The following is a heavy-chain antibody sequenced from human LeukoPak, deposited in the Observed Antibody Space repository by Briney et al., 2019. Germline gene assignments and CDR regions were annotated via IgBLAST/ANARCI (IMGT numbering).Heavy chain of an antibody. CDR2: IYYSGST. D-gene: IGHD3-22*01. J-gene: IGHJ6*03. CDR1: GGSISSYY. V-gene: IGHV4-59*01. Sequence: SETLSLTCTVSGGSISSYYWSWIRQPPGKGLEWIGYIYYSGSTNYNPSLKSRVTISVDTSKNQFSLKLSSVTAADTAVYYCAGWYYYDSSGYHMDVWGKGTTVTISS. CDR3: AGWYYYDSSGYHMDV.